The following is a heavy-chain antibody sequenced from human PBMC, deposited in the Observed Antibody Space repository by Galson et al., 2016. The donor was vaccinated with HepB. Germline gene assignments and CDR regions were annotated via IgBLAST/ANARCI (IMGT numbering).Heavy chain of an antibody. Sequence: ETLSLTCNVSGGSIKAYYWAWIRQPPGKGLEWIGNVFHTGRFNYNPSFKSRVTISFDTSKSQISLMLGSMTAADTAVYFCARVSAGTYFDYWGQGTLGTVSS. J-gene: IGHJ4*02. CDR1: GGSIKAYY. D-gene: IGHD1-14*01. V-gene: IGHV4-59*01. CDR2: VFHTGRF. CDR3: ARVSAGTYFDY.